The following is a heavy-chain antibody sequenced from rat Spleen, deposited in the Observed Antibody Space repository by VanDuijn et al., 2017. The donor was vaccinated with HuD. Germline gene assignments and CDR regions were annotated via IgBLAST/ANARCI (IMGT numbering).Heavy chain of an antibody. D-gene: IGHD4-3*01. CDR3: AVSGYGY. Sequence: EVQLVETGGGLVQPGRSLKLSCVASGFTFSRYYMYWVRQAPGTGLEWVSSINPDGGRTYYPDSVKGRFTISRENAENTVYLQMNSLGSEDTATYYWAVSGYGYWGQGVMVTVSS. J-gene: IGHJ2*01. CDR2: INPDGGRT. CDR1: GFTFSRYY. V-gene: IGHV5-58*01.